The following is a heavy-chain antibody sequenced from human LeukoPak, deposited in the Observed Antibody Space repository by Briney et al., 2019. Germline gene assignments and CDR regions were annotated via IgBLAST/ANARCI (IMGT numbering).Heavy chain of an antibody. Sequence: PGGSLRLSCAASGFTFNAYWMSWVRQAPGKGLEWVASIDQDGSERRYVDSVQGRFTISRDNTKNSLFPQMNSLRAEDTAFYYCARLKDSVTKLDYWGQGTLVTVSS. D-gene: IGHD2-8*01. CDR2: IDQDGSER. CDR1: GFTFNAYW. CDR3: ARLKDSVTKLDY. J-gene: IGHJ4*02. V-gene: IGHV3-7*01.